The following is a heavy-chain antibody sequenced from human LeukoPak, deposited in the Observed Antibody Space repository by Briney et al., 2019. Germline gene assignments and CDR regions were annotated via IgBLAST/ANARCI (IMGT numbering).Heavy chain of an antibody. V-gene: IGHV3-23*01. CDR1: EFAFSFYA. Sequence: GGSRRLSGAASEFAFSFYAMSWLRQPPGKGLEWGSTINANSGTTSYAASVRGRFTISRDNSKNTLYLQVNTLRADDTATYYCAKPISGGLAVTADWFHPWGQGTLVVVSS. CDR2: INANSGTT. CDR3: AKPISGGLAVTADWFHP. J-gene: IGHJ5*01. D-gene: IGHD6-19*01.